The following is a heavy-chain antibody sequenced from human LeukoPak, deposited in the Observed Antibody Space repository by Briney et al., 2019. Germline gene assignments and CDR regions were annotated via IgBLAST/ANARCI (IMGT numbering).Heavy chain of an antibody. Sequence: PSETLSLTCTVSGGSISSYYWNWIRQPPGKGLEWIGSIYYSGSTYYNPSLKSRVTISVDTSKNQFSLKLSSVTAADTAVYYCASSYYYDSSGYSYFDYWGQGTLVTVSS. V-gene: IGHV4-59*12. D-gene: IGHD3-22*01. CDR2: IYYSGST. CDR1: GGSISSYY. J-gene: IGHJ4*02. CDR3: ASSYYYDSSGYSYFDY.